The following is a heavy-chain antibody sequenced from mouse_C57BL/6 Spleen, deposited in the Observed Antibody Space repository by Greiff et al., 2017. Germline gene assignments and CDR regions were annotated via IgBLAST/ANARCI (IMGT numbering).Heavy chain of an antibody. V-gene: IGHV7-3*01. CDR1: GFTFTDYY. J-gene: IGHJ4*01. D-gene: IGHD3-2*02. Sequence: EVKLVESGGGLVQPGGSLSLSCAASGFTFTDYYMSWVRQPPGKALEWLGFIRNKANGYTTEYSASVKGRFTISRDNSQSILYRQMNALRAEDSSTYYCARYSGSGYVGAMDYWGQGTSVTVSS. CDR2: IRNKANGYTT. CDR3: ARYSGSGYVGAMDY.